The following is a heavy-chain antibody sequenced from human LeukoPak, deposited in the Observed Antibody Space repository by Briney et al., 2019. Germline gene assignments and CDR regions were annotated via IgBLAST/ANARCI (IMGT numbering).Heavy chain of an antibody. J-gene: IGHJ4*02. Sequence: SETLSLTCAVYGGSFSGYYWSWMRQPPGKGLECIGEINHSGSTNYNPSLKSRVTISVDTSKNQFSLKLSSVTAADTAVYYYARVTARVRSYSSSWYNYWGQGTLVTVSS. CDR2: INHSGST. CDR1: GGSFSGYY. D-gene: IGHD6-13*01. V-gene: IGHV4-34*01. CDR3: ARVTARVRSYSSSWYNY.